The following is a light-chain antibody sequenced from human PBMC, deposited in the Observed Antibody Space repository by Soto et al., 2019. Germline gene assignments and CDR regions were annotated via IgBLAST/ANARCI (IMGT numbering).Light chain of an antibody. CDR2: GAS. Sequence: EILLTQSTDTLSLSPGERATLSCRTAQSVGTRLAWYQHKTGQAPRLLISGASSRATGIPDRFSGSGSGTDFTLTIARLEPEDFAVYYCQQRSNWPPITFGQGTRLEIK. V-gene: IGKV3D-20*02. J-gene: IGKJ5*01. CDR1: QSVGTR. CDR3: QQRSNWPPIT.